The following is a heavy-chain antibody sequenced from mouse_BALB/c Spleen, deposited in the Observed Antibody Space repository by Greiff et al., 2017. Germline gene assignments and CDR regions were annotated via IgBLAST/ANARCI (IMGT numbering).Heavy chain of an antibody. D-gene: IGHD2-14*01. J-gene: IGHJ4*01. V-gene: IGHV1S137*01. CDR1: GYTFTDYA. CDR3: AAYRYDEEGYAMDY. Sequence: VQLQQSGAELVRPGVSVKISCKGSGYTFTDYAMHWVKQSHAKRLAWIGVISTYYGDASYNQKFKGKATMTVDKSSSTASMELARLTSEDSAIYYCAAYRYDEEGYAMDYWGQGTSVTVSS. CDR2: ISTYYGDA.